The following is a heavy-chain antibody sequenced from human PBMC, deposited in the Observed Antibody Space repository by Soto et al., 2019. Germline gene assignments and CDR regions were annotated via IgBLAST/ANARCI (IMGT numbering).Heavy chain of an antibody. D-gene: IGHD4-17*01. J-gene: IGHJ4*02. CDR1: GGSISDGAYY. V-gene: IGHV4-30-4*01. CDR3: ARGGGPFMNSVTNPFDY. CDR2: IYDSGNT. Sequence: SETLSLTCTVSGGSISDGAYYWSWIRQPPGRGLEWIGHIYDSGNTYNNPSLKSRLTISVDTSKNHFSLNLNSVTAADTAVYYCARGGGPFMNSVTNPFDYWGQGTRVTVSS.